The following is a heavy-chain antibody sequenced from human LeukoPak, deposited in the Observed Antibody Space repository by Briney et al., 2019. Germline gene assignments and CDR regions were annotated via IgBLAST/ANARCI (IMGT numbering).Heavy chain of an antibody. J-gene: IGHJ4*02. Sequence: PSETLSLTCAISGGSFPSYYWSWIRQTPGKGLEWIGYLFYSGSTNYNPSLKGRITMSIDTSKNEFSLKLRSVTAADTAVYYCARGAYSNYLSVDYWGKGILVTVSS. D-gene: IGHD4-11*01. CDR2: LFYSGST. CDR3: ARGAYSNYLSVDY. CDR1: GGSFPSYY. V-gene: IGHV4-59*01.